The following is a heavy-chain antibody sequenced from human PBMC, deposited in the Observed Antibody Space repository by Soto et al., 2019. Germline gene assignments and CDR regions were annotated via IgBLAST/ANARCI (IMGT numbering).Heavy chain of an antibody. V-gene: IGHV1-3*01. J-gene: IGHJ4*02. CDR2: INAGNGNT. Sequence: GASVKVSCKACGYTFTSYAIHWLRQAPGQRLEWMGWINAGNGNTKYSQKLQGRVTFTRDTSASTAYMELSSLRSEDTAVYSCATSVGYCSSTSCYTWVYWGQGTLVTVSS. CDR1: GYTFTSYA. CDR3: ATSVGYCSSTSCYTWVY. D-gene: IGHD2-2*02.